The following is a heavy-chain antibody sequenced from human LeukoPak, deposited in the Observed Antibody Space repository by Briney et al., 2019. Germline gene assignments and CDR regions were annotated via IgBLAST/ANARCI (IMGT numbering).Heavy chain of an antibody. J-gene: IGHJ4*02. CDR2: ISTSGGST. CDR1: GFTVSSYA. V-gene: IGHV3-23*01. CDR3: AKNGHGSGSYYPRTKYYFDY. Sequence: PGGSPRLSCAASGFTVSSYAMNWVRQAPGKGLEWVATISTSGGSTYYADFVKGRFTISRDNSKNTLYLQMNSLRAEDTAVYYCAKNGHGSGSYYPRTKYYFDYWGQGTLVTVSS. D-gene: IGHD3-10*01.